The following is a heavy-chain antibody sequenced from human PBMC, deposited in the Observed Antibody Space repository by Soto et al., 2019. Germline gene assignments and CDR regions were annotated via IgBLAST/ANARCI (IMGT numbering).Heavy chain of an antibody. V-gene: IGHV3-21*01. CDR1: GFAFNNYG. J-gene: IGHJ4*02. CDR3: AREDSIVIPAVSDF. Sequence: GGSLRLSCTVSGFAFNNYGVNWVRQAPGKGLEWVSSISKSDYTYYSDSVKGRFAISRDNAKSSVSLQMNTLRVEDTAVYYCAREDSIVIPAVSDFWGQGTLVTVSS. D-gene: IGHD2-2*01. CDR2: ISKSDYT.